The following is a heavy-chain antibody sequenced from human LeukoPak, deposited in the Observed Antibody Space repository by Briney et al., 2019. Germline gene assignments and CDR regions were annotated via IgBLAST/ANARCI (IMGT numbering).Heavy chain of an antibody. J-gene: IGHJ4*02. V-gene: IGHV3-74*01. Sequence: GGSLRLSCAASGFTFSTYWMHWARQAPGRGLVWVSRIIGDGTTTNYADSVKGRFIISRDNAKNTVYLQMNSLRAEDTAVYYCARDLHIAAADYWGQGTLVTVSS. CDR3: ARDLHIAAADY. CDR2: IIGDGTTT. CDR1: GFTFSTYW. D-gene: IGHD6-13*01.